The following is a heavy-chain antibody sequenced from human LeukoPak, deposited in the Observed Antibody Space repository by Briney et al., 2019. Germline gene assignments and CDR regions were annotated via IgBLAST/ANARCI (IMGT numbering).Heavy chain of an antibody. V-gene: IGHV3-48*03. J-gene: IGHJ4*02. Sequence: GGSLSLSCAPSGFTFRSYEMNWVRQAPGKGLEWVSYITSSGSTIYYADSVKGRFTISRDNAKNSLYLQMNSLRAEDTAVYYCARANYYDISGYDYWGQGTLVTVSS. CDR3: ARANYYDISGYDY. CDR2: ITSSGSTI. D-gene: IGHD3-22*01. CDR1: GFTFRSYE.